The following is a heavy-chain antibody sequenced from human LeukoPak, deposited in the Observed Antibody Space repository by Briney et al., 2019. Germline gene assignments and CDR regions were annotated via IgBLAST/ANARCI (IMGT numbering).Heavy chain of an antibody. V-gene: IGHV4-30-4*01. CDR1: GGSISSGDYY. CDR2: IYYSGST. Sequence: SETLSLTCTVSGGSISSGDYYWSWIRQPPGKGLEWIGYIYYSGSTYYNPSLKSRVTISVDTSKNQFSLKLSSVTAADTAVYYCARDLHQVTTHWYFDLWGRGTLVTVSS. J-gene: IGHJ2*01. CDR3: ARDLHQVTTHWYFDL. D-gene: IGHD4-17*01.